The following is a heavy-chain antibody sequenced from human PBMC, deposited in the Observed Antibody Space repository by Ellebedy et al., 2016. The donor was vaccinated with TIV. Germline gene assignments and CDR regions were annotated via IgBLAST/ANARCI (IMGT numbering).Heavy chain of an antibody. D-gene: IGHD6-19*01. CDR1: GFTFYSHG. CDR3: ARMPPHNYGARSGWYPDY. Sequence: PGGSLRLSCTASGFTFYSHGMHWVRQAPGQGLEWVALIYYDGSQKFYAESVKGRFTISRDNSKYTLYLQMNSLRDEDTAVYYCARMPPHNYGARSGWYPDYWGQGTLVSVSS. V-gene: IGHV3-33*08. J-gene: IGHJ1*01. CDR2: IYYDGSQK.